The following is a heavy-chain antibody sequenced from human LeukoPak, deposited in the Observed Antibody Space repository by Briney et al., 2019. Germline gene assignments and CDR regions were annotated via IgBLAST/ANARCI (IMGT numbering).Heavy chain of an antibody. J-gene: IGHJ6*03. CDR3: AKDYGYSSSWYPPGYMGV. CDR2: ISWDGGST. D-gene: IGHD6-13*01. V-gene: IGHV3-43D*03. Sequence: GGSLRLSCAASGFTFDDYAMHWVRQAPGKGLEWVSLISWDGGSTYYADSVKGRFTISRDNSKNSLYLQMNSLRAEDTALYYCAKDYGYSSSWYPPGYMGVWGKGTTVTVSS. CDR1: GFTFDDYA.